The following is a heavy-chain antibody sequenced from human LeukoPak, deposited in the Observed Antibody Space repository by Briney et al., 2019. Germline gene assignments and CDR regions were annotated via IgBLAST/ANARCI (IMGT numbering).Heavy chain of an antibody. CDR3: ARVSGYDWESFYDY. CDR1: GGSISSYY. D-gene: IGHD5-12*01. V-gene: IGHV4-59*01. J-gene: IGHJ4*02. CDR2: IYYSGST. Sequence: ASETLSLTCTVSGGSISSYYWSWIRQPPGKGLEWIGYIYYSGSTNYNPSLKSRVTISVDTSKNQFSLKLTSVTAADTAVYYCARVSGYDWESFYDYWGQGTLVTVSS.